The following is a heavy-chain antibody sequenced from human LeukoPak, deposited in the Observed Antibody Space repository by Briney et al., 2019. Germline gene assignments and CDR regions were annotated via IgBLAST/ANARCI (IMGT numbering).Heavy chain of an antibody. CDR1: GFIFSDYG. CDR2: IGRSADSA. J-gene: IGHJ4*02. D-gene: IGHD3-22*01. Sequence: GGSLRHSCAASGFIFSDYGMSWVRQAPGKGLEWVSSIGRSADSAVYTHSVQGRFSVSRDNSKNTLNLQMNSLRVEDTAVYYCASDKFDDPSCYYFVGGQGTLVTVSP. V-gene: IGHV3-23*01. CDR3: ASDKFDDPSCYYFV.